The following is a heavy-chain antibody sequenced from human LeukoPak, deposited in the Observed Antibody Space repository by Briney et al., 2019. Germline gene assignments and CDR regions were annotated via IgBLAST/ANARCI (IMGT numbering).Heavy chain of an antibody. CDR2: IRSKAYGGTT. J-gene: IGHJ5*02. Sequence: GGSLRLSCTASGFTFGDYAMSWVRQAPGKGLEWVGFIRSKAYGGTTEYAASVKGRFTISRDDSKSIAYLQMNSLKTEDTAVYYCTRDRGWFDPWGQGTLVTVSS. CDR3: TRDRGWFDP. D-gene: IGHD5-24*01. CDR1: GFTFGDYA. V-gene: IGHV3-49*04.